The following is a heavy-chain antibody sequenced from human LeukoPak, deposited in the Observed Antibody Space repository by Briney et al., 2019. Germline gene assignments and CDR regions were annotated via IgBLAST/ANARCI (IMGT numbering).Heavy chain of an antibody. J-gene: IGHJ3*02. V-gene: IGHV4-31*03. D-gene: IGHD3-9*01. CDR1: GGSISSGGYY. Sequence: SQTLSLTCTVSGGSISSGGYYWSWIRQHPGKGLEWIGYIYYSGSTHYNPSLKSRVTISVDTSKNQFSLKLSSVTAADTAVYYCARDTPYYDILTGPFDIWGQGTMVTVSS. CDR3: ARDTPYYDILTGPFDI. CDR2: IYYSGST.